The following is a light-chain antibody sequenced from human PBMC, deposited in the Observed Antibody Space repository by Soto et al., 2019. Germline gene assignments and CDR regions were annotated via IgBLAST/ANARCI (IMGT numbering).Light chain of an antibody. CDR3: QQFNSYLYT. CDR1: QCISRW. V-gene: IGKV1-5*01. Sequence: DIQMTQSPSTLSASVGDRVTITCRASQCISRWLAWYQQKPGKAPKLLIHDASSLESGVPSRFSGSGSGTEFTLTISSLQPDDFATYYCQQFNSYLYTFGQGTKVDIK. J-gene: IGKJ2*01. CDR2: DAS.